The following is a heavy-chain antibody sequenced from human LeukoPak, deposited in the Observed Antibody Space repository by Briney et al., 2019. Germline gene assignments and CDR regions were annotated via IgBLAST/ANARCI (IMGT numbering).Heavy chain of an antibody. V-gene: IGHV4-61*02. CDR1: GGSISSGSYY. J-gene: IGHJ4*02. CDR3: ARTAYGSGSYYFDY. Sequence: SETLSLTCTVSGGSISSGSYYWSWIRQPAGKGLEWIGRIYTSGSTNYNPSLKSRVTISVDTSKKQFSLKLGSVTAADTAVYYCARTAYGSGSYYFDYWGQGTLVTVSS. CDR2: IYTSGST. D-gene: IGHD3-10*01.